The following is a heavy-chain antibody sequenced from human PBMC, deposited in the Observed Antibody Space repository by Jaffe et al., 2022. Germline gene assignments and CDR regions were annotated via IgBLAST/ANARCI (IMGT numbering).Heavy chain of an antibody. CDR3: ARGVYGSGSYYGPPGYYMDV. CDR2: INPSGGST. D-gene: IGHD3-10*01. Sequence: QVQLVQSGAEVKKPGASVKVSCKASGYTFTSYYMHWVRQAPGQGLEWMGIINPSGGSTSYAQKFQGRVTMTRDTSTSTVYMELSSLRSEDTAVYYCARGVYGSGSYYGPPGYYMDVWGKGTTVTVSS. CDR1: GYTFTSYY. J-gene: IGHJ6*03. V-gene: IGHV1-46*03.